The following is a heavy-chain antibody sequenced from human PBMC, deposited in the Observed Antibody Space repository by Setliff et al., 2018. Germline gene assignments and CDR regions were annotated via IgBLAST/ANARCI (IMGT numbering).Heavy chain of an antibody. CDR1: GGSISSDH. D-gene: IGHD2-8*02. V-gene: IGHV4-59*08. J-gene: IGHJ4*02. CDR3: ARLSPYNTGPPFDY. CDR2: ISYTGST. Sequence: PSETLSLTCTVSGGSISSDHWSWIRQPPGRGLEWIAYISYTGSTNYNPSLKSRVTISLDTSKNHFSLNLRSVTAADTAVYYCARLSPYNTGPPFDYWGQGTLVTVSS.